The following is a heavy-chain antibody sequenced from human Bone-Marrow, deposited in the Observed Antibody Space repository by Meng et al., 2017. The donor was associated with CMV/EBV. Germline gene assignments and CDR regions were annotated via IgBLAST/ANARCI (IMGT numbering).Heavy chain of an antibody. D-gene: IGHD1-26*01. CDR2: IYSAGST. Sequence: GESLKISCAASAFSVSINYMSWVRPAPGKGLEWVSTIYSAGSTFYADSVKGRFTISRDNSKNTVYLQMNSLRAEDTAVYYCAKGCSDHRSYIQYWGQGTLVTVSS. CDR3: AKGCSDHRSYIQY. V-gene: IGHV3-53*01. J-gene: IGHJ4*02. CDR1: AFSVSINY.